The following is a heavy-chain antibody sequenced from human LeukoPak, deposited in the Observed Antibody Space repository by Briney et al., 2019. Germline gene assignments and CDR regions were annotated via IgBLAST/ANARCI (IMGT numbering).Heavy chain of an antibody. CDR2: IYYSGST. D-gene: IGHD2-2*01. CDR3: ARGSSDIVVVPAAFRGAFDI. J-gene: IGHJ3*02. CDR1: GVSISSYY. Sequence: SETLSLTCTVSGVSISSYYWSWIRQPPGKGLEWIGYIYYSGSTNYNPSLKSRVTISVDTSKNQFSLKLSSVTAADTAVYYCARGSSDIVVVPAAFRGAFDIWGQGTMVTVSS. V-gene: IGHV4-59*01.